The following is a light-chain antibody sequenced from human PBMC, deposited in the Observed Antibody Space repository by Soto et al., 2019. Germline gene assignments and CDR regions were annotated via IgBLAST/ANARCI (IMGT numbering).Light chain of an antibody. CDR3: QQSYSTPWT. V-gene: IGKV1-39*01. CDR2: AAS. Sequence: DIQMTQSPSSLSASVGDRVTITCRASQSISSYLNWYQQKPGKAPKLLIYAASSLQSGVPSRFSGSGSGTYFTLTISSLQPEDFATYYCQQSYSTPWTLGQGTKVDIK. CDR1: QSISSY. J-gene: IGKJ1*01.